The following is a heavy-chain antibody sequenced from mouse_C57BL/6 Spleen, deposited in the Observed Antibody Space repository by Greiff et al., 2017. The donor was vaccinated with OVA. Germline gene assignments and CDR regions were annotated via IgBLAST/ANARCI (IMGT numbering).Heavy chain of an antibody. CDR1: GYTFTSYW. D-gene: IGHD1-1*01. V-gene: IGHV1-55*01. CDR2: IYPGSGST. J-gene: IGHJ2*01. Sequence: VKLMESGAELVKPGASVKMSCKASGYTFTSYWITWVKQRPGQGLEWIGDIYPGSGSTNYNEKFKSKATLTVDTSSSTAYMQLSSLTAEDSAVYYCTVVAPYFDYWGQGTTLTVSS. CDR3: TVVAPYFDY.